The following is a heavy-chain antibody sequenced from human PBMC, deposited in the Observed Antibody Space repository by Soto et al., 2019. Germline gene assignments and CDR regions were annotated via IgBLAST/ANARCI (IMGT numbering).Heavy chain of an antibody. Sequence: GESLKISCAASGFTFSSYWMSWVRQAPGKGLEWVTNIKYDGSEKYYVDSVKGRFTISRDNAKNSLFMQMNSLRVEDTAVYYCATVDGTFGGVIADWGQGTLVTVSS. J-gene: IGHJ4*02. V-gene: IGHV3-7*01. CDR2: IKYDGSEK. CDR1: GFTFSSYW. D-gene: IGHD3-16*02. CDR3: ATVDGTFGGVIAD.